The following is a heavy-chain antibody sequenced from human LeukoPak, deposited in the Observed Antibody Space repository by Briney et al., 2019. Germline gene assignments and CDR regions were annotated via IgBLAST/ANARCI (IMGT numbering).Heavy chain of an antibody. CDR3: AKDRDSGSYRGTFDY. Sequence: GGSLRLSCAAPGFTFSSYGMHWVRQAPGKGLEWVAVISDDGSNKYYADSVKGRFTISRDNSKNTLYLQMNSLRAEDTAVYYCAKDRDSGSYRGTFDYWGQGTLVTVSS. V-gene: IGHV3-30*18. J-gene: IGHJ4*02. CDR2: ISDDGSNK. D-gene: IGHD1-26*01. CDR1: GFTFSSYG.